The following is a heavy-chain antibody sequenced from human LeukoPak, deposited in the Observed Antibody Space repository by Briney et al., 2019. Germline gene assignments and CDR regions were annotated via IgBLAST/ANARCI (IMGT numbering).Heavy chain of an antibody. V-gene: IGHV3-74*01. CDR2: INSDGSTT. J-gene: IGHJ4*02. D-gene: IGHD3-3*01. CDR3: ASDFWSGYYTPMGVNY. CDR1: GFTFSSYW. Sequence: GGSLRLSCAASGFTFSSYWMHWVRQAPGKGLVWVSRINSDGSTTSYADSVKGRFTISRDNAKNTLYLQMNSLRAEDTAVYYCASDFWSGYYTPMGVNYWGQGTLVTVSS.